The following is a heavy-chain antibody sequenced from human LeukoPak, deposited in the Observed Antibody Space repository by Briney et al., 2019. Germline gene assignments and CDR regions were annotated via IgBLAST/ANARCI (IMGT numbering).Heavy chain of an antibody. D-gene: IGHD5-18*01. CDR2: IYYSGST. CDR1: GGSISSSSYY. CDR3: ARPSYGGNYFDY. Sequence: SETLSPTCTVSGGSISSSSYYWGWIRQPPGKGLEWIGSIYYSGSTYYNPSLKSRVTISVDKSKNQFSLKLSSVTAADTAVYYCARPSYGGNYFDYWGQGTLVTVSS. V-gene: IGHV4-39*01. J-gene: IGHJ4*02.